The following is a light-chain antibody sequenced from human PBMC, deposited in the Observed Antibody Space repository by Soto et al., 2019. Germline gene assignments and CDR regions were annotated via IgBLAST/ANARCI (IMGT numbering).Light chain of an antibody. CDR2: DTT. J-gene: IGLJ1*01. CDR3: LISYSGDSV. Sequence: QAVVTQESSLTVSPGGTVTLTCASSAGAVTSGHFPYWFQQKPGQAPRTLIYDTTKKHAWTPARFSGSLLGGKAALTLSGAQTEDEDEYYCLISYSGDSVFGNGTKVTVL. CDR1: AGAVTSGHF. V-gene: IGLV7-46*01.